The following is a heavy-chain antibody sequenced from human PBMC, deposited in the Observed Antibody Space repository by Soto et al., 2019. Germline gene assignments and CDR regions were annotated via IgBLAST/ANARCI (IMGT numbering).Heavy chain of an antibody. Sequence: PSETLSLTCTVSGGSVISGSYYWIWIRQPPGKGLEWIGYIYYSGSTNYNPSLRSRVTISVDTSKNQFSLKLSSVTAADTAVYYCARDSSGWYVYWGQGTLVTVSS. CDR1: GGSVISGSYY. D-gene: IGHD6-19*01. J-gene: IGHJ4*02. CDR2: IYYSGST. CDR3: ARDSSGWYVY. V-gene: IGHV4-61*01.